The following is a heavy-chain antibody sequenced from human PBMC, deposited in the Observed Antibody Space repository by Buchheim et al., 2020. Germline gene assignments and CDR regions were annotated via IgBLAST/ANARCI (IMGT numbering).Heavy chain of an antibody. Sequence: QVQLQESGPGLVKPSETLSLTCTVSGGSISSYYWSWIRQPPGKGLEWIGYIYYSGSTNYNPSLKSRVTISVDTSKNQFSLKLSSGTAADTAVYYSARGGGGGDFWSGYSDYYYGMDVWGQGTT. D-gene: IGHD3-3*01. CDR1: GGSISSYY. CDR3: ARGGGGGDFWSGYSDYYYGMDV. V-gene: IGHV4-59*01. J-gene: IGHJ6*02. CDR2: IYYSGST.